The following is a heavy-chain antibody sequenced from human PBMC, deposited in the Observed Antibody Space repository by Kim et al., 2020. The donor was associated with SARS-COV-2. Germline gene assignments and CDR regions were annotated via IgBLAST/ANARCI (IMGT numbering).Heavy chain of an antibody. D-gene: IGHD3-22*01. Sequence: GGSLRLSCAASGFTFSSYEMNWVRQAPGKGLEWVSYICSSGSTIYYADSVKGRFTISRDNAKNSLYLQMNSLRAEDAAVYYCARARPGYYDSSGYIYWGQGTLVTVSS. CDR1: GFTFSSYE. CDR2: ICSSGSTI. V-gene: IGHV3-48*03. J-gene: IGHJ4*02. CDR3: ARARPGYYDSSGYIY.